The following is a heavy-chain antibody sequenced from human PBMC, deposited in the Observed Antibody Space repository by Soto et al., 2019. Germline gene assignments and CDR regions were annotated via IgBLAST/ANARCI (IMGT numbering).Heavy chain of an antibody. CDR1: GGSINNYY. CDR2: IYTTGST. CDR3: ASSGWSVPVYYYSLYV. J-gene: IGHJ6*02. Sequence: PSETLSLTCTVSGGSINNYYWTWIRQPAGKGLEWIGRIYTTGSTNYNPSLTSRVTMSLDTSKNQFSLKLSSVTAADTAVYYCASSGWSVPVYYYSLYVWGQGTTVTVSS. D-gene: IGHD6-19*01. V-gene: IGHV4-4*07.